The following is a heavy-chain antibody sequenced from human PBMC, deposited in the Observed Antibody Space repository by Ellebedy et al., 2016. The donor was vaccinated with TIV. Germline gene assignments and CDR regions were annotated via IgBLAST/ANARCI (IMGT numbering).Heavy chain of an antibody. Sequence: ASVKVSCKASGYTFTGYYMHWVRQAPGQGLEWMGWINPNSGGTNYAQNFKGRVTMTRYTSISTAYMELSRLRSDDTAVYYCARGDSSSWFNAFDIWGQGTMVAVSS. V-gene: IGHV1-2*02. CDR3: ARGDSSSWFNAFDI. CDR2: INPNSGGT. CDR1: GYTFTGYY. D-gene: IGHD6-13*01. J-gene: IGHJ3*02.